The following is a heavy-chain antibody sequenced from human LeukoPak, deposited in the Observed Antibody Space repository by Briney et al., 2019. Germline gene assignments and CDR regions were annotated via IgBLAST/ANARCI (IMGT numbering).Heavy chain of an antibody. V-gene: IGHV3-21*01. CDR3: ARVRYSGYDSTRFDP. CDR2: ISSSSSYI. J-gene: IGHJ5*02. D-gene: IGHD5-12*01. Sequence: GGSLRLSCAASGFTFSSYSMNWVRQAPGKGLEWVSSISSSSSYIYYADSVKGRLTISRDNAKNSLYLQMNSLRAEDTAVYYCARVRYSGYDSTRFDPWGQGTLVTVSS. CDR1: GFTFSSYS.